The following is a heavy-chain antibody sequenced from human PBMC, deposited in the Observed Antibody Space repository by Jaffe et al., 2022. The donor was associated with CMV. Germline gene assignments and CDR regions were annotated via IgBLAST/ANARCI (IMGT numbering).Heavy chain of an antibody. CDR3: AKQQELGDSFDV. J-gene: IGHJ3*01. D-gene: IGHD7-27*01. CDR1: GYTFTDSW. V-gene: IGHV5-51*01. CDR2: IYPSDSDT. Sequence: EVQLVQSGAEVKKPGESLKISCKVSGYTFTDSWIGWVRQMSGKGLEWMGIIYPSDSDTRYGPSFQGQVTISVDKSISTTYLQWSSLEASDTAMYYCAKQQELGDSFDVWGQGTVVTVS.